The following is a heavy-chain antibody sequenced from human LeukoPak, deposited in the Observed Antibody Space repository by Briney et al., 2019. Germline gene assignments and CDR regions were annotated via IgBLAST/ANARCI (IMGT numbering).Heavy chain of an antibody. CDR3: ARLIVVVPAARFDY. J-gene: IGHJ4*02. V-gene: IGHV3-7*02. D-gene: IGHD2-2*01. CDR1: GFTFSSYP. Sequence: AGALRLSFAASGFTFSSYPLIWVRHAPGKVLQRVSNRNQDESEKYYVESVKGRFTIVRDNAKNSLYLQMNSVRGEDTAVYYCARLIVVVPAARFDYWGQGTLVTVSS. CDR2: RNQDESEK.